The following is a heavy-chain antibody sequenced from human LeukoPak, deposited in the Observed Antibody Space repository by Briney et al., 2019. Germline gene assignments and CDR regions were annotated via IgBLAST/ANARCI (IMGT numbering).Heavy chain of an antibody. V-gene: IGHV1-2*02. D-gene: IGHD3-22*01. CDR3: ARPGEDSSGYYYPTYDFQH. CDR1: GYTFTGYY. Sequence: ASVKVSCKASGYTFTGYYMHWVRQVPGQGLEWMGWINPNSGGTNYAQKFQGRVTMTRDTSISTAYMELSRLRSDDTAVYYCARPGEDSSGYYYPTYDFQHWGQGTLVTVSS. J-gene: IGHJ1*01. CDR2: INPNSGGT.